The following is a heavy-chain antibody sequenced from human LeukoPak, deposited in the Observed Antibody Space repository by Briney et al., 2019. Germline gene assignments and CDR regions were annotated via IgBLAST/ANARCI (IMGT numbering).Heavy chain of an antibody. CDR3: VKDDYVDYVAFDI. D-gene: IGHD4-17*01. J-gene: IGHJ3*02. CDR2: IYHRGST. V-gene: IGHV4-38-2*01. CDR1: GYSIRNDYY. Sequence: SETLSLTCGVSGYSIRNDYYWGWIRQHPGKGLEWIGSIYHRGSTYYKSSLKDRVTISVDTSKNQFSLRLTSVTAADTAVYYCVKDDYVDYVAFDIWGQGTMVTVSS.